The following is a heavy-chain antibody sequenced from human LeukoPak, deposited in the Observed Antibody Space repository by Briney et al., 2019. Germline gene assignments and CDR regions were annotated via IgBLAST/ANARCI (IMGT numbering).Heavy chain of an antibody. Sequence: GGSLRLSCAASGFTFSSYAMSWVRQAPGKGLEWVSAISGSGGGTYYADSVKGRFTISRDNAKKTLYLQMNSLRAEDTAVYYCARGAAAGTQYYWGQGTLVTVSS. CDR2: ISGSGGGT. CDR1: GFTFSSYA. D-gene: IGHD6-13*01. J-gene: IGHJ4*02. CDR3: ARGAAAGTQYY. V-gene: IGHV3-23*01.